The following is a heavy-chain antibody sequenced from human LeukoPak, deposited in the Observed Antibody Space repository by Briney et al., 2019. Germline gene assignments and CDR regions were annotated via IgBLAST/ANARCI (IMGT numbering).Heavy chain of an antibody. CDR2: IDPDGTSI. J-gene: IGHJ4*02. Sequence: GGSLRLSCAASGFTFRSSWMQWVRQAPGQGLVWVSRIDPDGTSIGYADPVKGRFTISRDNAKSTLYLQVHSLRAEDTAMYYCARNIASGGDYWGQGTLVTVSS. V-gene: IGHV3-74*01. D-gene: IGHD6-25*01. CDR1: GFTFRSSW. CDR3: ARNIASGGDY.